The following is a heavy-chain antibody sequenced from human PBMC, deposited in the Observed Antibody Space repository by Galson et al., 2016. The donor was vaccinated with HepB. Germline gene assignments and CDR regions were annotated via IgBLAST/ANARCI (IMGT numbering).Heavy chain of an antibody. Sequence: SVKVSCKASGYRFTSSSISWVRQAPGQGFEWMGWISAYNGHTNYAQKLQGRVTMTADTSTSTAYMELRSLSSDDTAVYFCARHQPEFDWFVIWGQGTLVTVST. CDR1: GYRFTSSS. V-gene: IGHV1-18*01. J-gene: IGHJ5*02. CDR3: ARHQPEFDWFVI. D-gene: IGHD1-14*01. CDR2: ISAYNGHT.